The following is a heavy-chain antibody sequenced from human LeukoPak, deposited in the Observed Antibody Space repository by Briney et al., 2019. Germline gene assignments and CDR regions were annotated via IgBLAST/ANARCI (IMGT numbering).Heavy chain of an antibody. D-gene: IGHD6-19*01. V-gene: IGHV5-51*01. J-gene: IGHJ4*02. CDR2: IYPGDSDT. Sequence: GESLKISCKGSGYSFASYWIGWVRQVPGKGLEWMGIIYPGDSDTRYSPSFQGQVTISTDKSITTAYLQWSSLKASDTAMYYCARSAVAGIDYWGQGTLVTVSS. CDR1: GYSFASYW. CDR3: ARSAVAGIDY.